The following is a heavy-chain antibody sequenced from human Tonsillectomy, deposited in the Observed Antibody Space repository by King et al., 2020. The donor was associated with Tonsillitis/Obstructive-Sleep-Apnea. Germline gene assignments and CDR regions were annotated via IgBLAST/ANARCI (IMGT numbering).Heavy chain of an antibody. D-gene: IGHD1-26*01. V-gene: IGHV3-23*04. CDR1: GFTFSSYA. J-gene: IGHJ3*02. Sequence: VQLVESGGGLVQPGGSLRLSCAASGFTFSSYAMSWVSQAPGKGLEWGSAISGSGGSTYYADSVKGRFTISRDNSKNTLYLQMNSLRAEDTAVYYCAKDLTPGLVGATLWEFPDAFDIWVQGTMVTVSS. CDR3: AKDLTPGLVGATLWEFPDAFDI. CDR2: ISGSGGST.